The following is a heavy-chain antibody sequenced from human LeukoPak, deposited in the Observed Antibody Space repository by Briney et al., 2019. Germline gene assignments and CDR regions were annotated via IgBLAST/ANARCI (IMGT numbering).Heavy chain of an antibody. CDR2: IHYSGTT. J-gene: IGHJ5*02. V-gene: IGHV4-39*01. D-gene: IGHD2-2*01. CDR3: ASGYAEVLLVAEAFDH. CDR1: GDSIDSSNYY. Sequence: PSETLSLTCTVSGDSIDSSNYYWAWIRPPPGKGLEWIATIHYSGTTFYNMSVKSRVAISIDSSKNQFSLKLSSVSASDTAVYFCASGYAEVLLVAEAFDHWGQGTLVTVSS.